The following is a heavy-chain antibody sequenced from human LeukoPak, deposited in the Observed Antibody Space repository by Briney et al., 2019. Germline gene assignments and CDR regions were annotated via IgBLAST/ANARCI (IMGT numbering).Heavy chain of an antibody. Sequence: PSETLSLTCAVYGASFSAYYWSWVRQPPGKGLEWIGEMNDSGRTNYNASRKSGVTISAETSKKQFSLKMSYVTAADTAVYYCARSPRYSGYDYGSDYWGRGSLVTVSS. CDR2: MNDSGRT. J-gene: IGHJ4*02. CDR1: GASFSAYY. CDR3: ARSPRYSGYDYGSDY. V-gene: IGHV4-34*01. D-gene: IGHD5-12*01.